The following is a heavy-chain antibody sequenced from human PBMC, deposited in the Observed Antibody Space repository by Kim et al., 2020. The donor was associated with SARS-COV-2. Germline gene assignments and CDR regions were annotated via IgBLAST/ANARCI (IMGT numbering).Heavy chain of an antibody. CDR1: GYTLTELS. CDR3: ATAPAIAVAGKGVNNWFDP. J-gene: IGHJ5*02. CDR2: FDPEDGET. Sequence: ASVKVSCKVSGYTLTELSMHWVRQAPGKGLEWMGGFDPEDGETIYAQKFQGRVTMTEDTSTDTAYMELSSLRSEDTAFYYCATAPAIAVAGKGVNNWFDPWGQGTLVTVSS. V-gene: IGHV1-24*01. D-gene: IGHD6-19*01.